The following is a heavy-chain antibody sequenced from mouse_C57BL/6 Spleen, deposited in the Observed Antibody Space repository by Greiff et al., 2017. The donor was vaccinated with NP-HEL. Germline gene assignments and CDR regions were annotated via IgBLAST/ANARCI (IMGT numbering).Heavy chain of an antibody. CDR2: INPANGNT. Sequence: VQLKESVAELVRPGASVKLSCTASGFNITNTYMHWVKQRPEQGLEWIGRINPANGNTKYAPKFQGQATITADTSSNTAYLQLSSLTAEDTDIYSCARYGGGRGVHWYFDVWGTGTTVTVSS. J-gene: IGHJ1*03. V-gene: IGHV14-3*01. D-gene: IGHD1-1*02. CDR3: ARYGGGRGVHWYFDV. CDR1: GFNITNTY.